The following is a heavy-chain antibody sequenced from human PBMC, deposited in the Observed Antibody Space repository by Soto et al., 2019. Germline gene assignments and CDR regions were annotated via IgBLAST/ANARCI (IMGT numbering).Heavy chain of an antibody. J-gene: IGHJ4*02. V-gene: IGHV3-15*07. Sequence: RLAEAGSGVTFSNAERNWGRQAPGTEQEWGARIKSKTDGGTTDYAAPVKGRFTISRDDSKNTLFLQMNSLKTEDTAVYYCTTSILTGYFRWSIFDYWGQGNLVTVSS. D-gene: IGHD3-9*01. CDR1: GVTFSNAE. CDR2: IKSKTDGGTT. CDR3: TTSILTGYFRWSIFDY.